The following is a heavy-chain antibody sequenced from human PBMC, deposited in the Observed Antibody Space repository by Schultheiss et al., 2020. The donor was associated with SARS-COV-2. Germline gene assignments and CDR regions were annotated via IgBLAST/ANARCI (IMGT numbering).Heavy chain of an antibody. V-gene: IGHV4-39*01. D-gene: IGHD6-19*01. CDR3: ARHQAVAAYYYYYGMDV. Sequence: SETLSLTCTVSGGSISSGGYYWSWIRQHPGKGLEWIGYIYYSGSTYYNPSLKSRVTISVDTSKNQFSLKLSSVTAADTAVYYCARHQAVAAYYYYYGMDVWGQGTTVTVSS. CDR2: IYYSGST. J-gene: IGHJ6*02. CDR1: GGSISSGGYY.